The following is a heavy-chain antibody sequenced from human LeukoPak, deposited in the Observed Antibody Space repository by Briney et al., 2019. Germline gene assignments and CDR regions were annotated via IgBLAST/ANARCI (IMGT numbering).Heavy chain of an antibody. CDR3: ARDLVDCSSTSCSPSSWFDP. CDR1: GYTFTGYY. V-gene: IGHV1-2*02. D-gene: IGHD2-2*01. J-gene: IGHJ5*02. Sequence: ASVKVSCKASGYTFTGYYMHWVRPAPGQGLEWMGWINPNSGGTNYAQKFQGRVTMTRDTSISTAYMELSRLRSDDTAVYYCARDLVDCSSTSCSPSSWFDPWGQGTLVTVSS. CDR2: INPNSGGT.